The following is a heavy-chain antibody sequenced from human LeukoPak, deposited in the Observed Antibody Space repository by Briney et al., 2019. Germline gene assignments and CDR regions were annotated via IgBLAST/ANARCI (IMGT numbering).Heavy chain of an antibody. D-gene: IGHD3-10*01. CDR2: INHSGST. V-gene: IGHV4-34*01. CDR3: ARRPRRGLIYYYYYMDV. J-gene: IGHJ6*03. Sequence: SETLSLTCAVYGGSFSGYYWSWIRQPPGKGLDWIGEINHSGSTDYNPSLKSRVTISVDTSKNQFSLNLSSVTAADTAVYYCARRPRRGLIYYYYYMDVWGKGTTVTISS. CDR1: GGSFSGYY.